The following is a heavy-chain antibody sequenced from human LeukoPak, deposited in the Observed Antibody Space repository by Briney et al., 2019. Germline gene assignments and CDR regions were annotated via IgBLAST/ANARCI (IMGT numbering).Heavy chain of an antibody. Sequence: ASVKVSCKVSGYTLTELSMHWVRQAPGKGLEWMGGFDPEDGETIYAQKFQGRVTMTKDTSTDTAYMELSSLRSEDTAVYYCATPNSSVLSPTDGFDIWGQGTMVTVSS. D-gene: IGHD3-22*01. CDR1: GYTLTELS. J-gene: IGHJ3*02. CDR3: ATPNSSVLSPTDGFDI. V-gene: IGHV1-24*01. CDR2: FDPEDGET.